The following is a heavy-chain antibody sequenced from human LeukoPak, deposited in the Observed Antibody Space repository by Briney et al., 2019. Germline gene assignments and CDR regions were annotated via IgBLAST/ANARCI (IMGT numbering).Heavy chain of an antibody. CDR1: GGSFSGYY. CDR2: INHSGST. CDR3: GSGYTRSVGY. J-gene: IGHJ4*02. Sequence: SETLSLTCAVYGGSFSGYYWSWIRQPPGKGLEWIGEINHSGSTNYNPSLKSRVTISVDTSKNQFSLKLSSVTAADTAVYYCGSGYTRSVGYWGQGTLVTVSS. D-gene: IGHD2-2*02. V-gene: IGHV4-34*01.